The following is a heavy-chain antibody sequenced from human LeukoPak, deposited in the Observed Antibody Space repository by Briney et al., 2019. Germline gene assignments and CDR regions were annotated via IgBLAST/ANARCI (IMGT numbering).Heavy chain of an antibody. CDR2: IHYSGSA. V-gene: IGHV4-59*01. CDR1: GGSITNYY. CDR3: ARLSLPANYYYYYYMDV. D-gene: IGHD1-26*01. J-gene: IGHJ6*03. Sequence: SETLSLTCTVSGGSITNYYWTWIRQPPGKGLEWIGYIHYSGSANYNPSLKSRVTISVDTSKNQFSLKLSSVTAADTAVYYCARLSLPANYYYYYYMDVWGKGTTVTVSS.